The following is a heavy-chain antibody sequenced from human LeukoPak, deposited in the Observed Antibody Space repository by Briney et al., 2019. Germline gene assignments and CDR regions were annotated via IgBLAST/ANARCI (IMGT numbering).Heavy chain of an antibody. CDR3: AKGSYYDSSGSFYFDY. V-gene: IGHV3-23*01. J-gene: IGHJ4*02. CDR2: ISGSGDNT. Sequence: GGSLRLSCAASGFTFSSYAMSWVRQAPGKGLEWVSGISGSGDNTYYAASVKGRFTISRDNSKNTLYVQVNSLGTEDTAAYYCAKGSYYDSSGSFYFDYWGQGTLVTVSS. CDR1: GFTFSSYA. D-gene: IGHD3-22*01.